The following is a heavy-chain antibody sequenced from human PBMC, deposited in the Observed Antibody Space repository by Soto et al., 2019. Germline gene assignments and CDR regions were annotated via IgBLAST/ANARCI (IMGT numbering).Heavy chain of an antibody. CDR2: INPSGGST. J-gene: IGHJ4*02. D-gene: IGHD5-18*01. CDR1: GYTFTSYY. CDR3: ARDLGGYSYGYGDLAPLPGN. V-gene: IGHV1-46*01. Sequence: ASVKVSCKASGYTFTSYYMHWVRQAPGQGLEWMGIINPSGGSTSYAQKFQGRVTMTRDTSTSTVYMELSSLRSEDTAVYYCARDLGGYSYGYGDLAPLPGNWGQGTLVTVSS.